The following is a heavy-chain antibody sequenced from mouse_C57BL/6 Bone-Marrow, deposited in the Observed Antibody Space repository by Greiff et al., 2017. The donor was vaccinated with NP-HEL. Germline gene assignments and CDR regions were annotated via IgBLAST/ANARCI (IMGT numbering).Heavy chain of an antibody. V-gene: IGHV6-6*01. CDR1: GFTFSDAW. Sequence: EVQGVESGGGLVQPGGSMKLSCAASGFTFSDAWMDWVRQSPEKGLEWVAEIRNKANNHATYYAESVKGRFTISRDDSKSSVYLQMNSLRAEDTGIYYCTRGVTIKRYYFDYWGQGTTLTVSS. D-gene: IGHD2-12*01. CDR2: IRNKANNHAT. CDR3: TRGVTIKRYYFDY. J-gene: IGHJ2*01.